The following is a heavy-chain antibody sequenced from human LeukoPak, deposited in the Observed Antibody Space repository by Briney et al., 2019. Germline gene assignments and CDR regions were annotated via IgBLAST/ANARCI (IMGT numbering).Heavy chain of an antibody. J-gene: IGHJ4*02. CDR1: GFTFSNAW. CDR3: TTVQYGSGSSHKKYYFDY. V-gene: IGHV3-15*01. Sequence: GGSLRLSCAASGFTFSNAWMSWVRQAPGKGLEWVGRIKSKTDGGTTDYAAPVKGRFTISRDDSKNTLYLQMNSLKTEDTAVYYCTTVQYGSGSSHKKYYFDYWGQGTLVTVSS. CDR2: IKSKTDGGTT. D-gene: IGHD3-10*01.